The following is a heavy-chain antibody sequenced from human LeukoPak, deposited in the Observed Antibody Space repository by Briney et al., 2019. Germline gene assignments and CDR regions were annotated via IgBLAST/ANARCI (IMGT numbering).Heavy chain of an antibody. J-gene: IGHJ6*02. CDR1: GGSISSYY. V-gene: IGHV4-59*08. Sequence: SETLSLTCTVPGGSISSYYWSWIRQPPGKGLEWIGYIYYSGSTNYNPSLKSRVTISVDTSKNQFSLKLSSVTAADTAVYYCARLYDPYYDFWSGYWDDYYYGMDVWGQGTTVTVSS. D-gene: IGHD3-3*01. CDR3: ARLYDPYYDFWSGYWDDYYYGMDV. CDR2: IYYSGST.